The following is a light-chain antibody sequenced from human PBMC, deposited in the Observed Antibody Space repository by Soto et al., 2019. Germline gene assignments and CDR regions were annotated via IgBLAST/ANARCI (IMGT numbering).Light chain of an antibody. Sequence: EIVLTQSPATLSVSPGERATLSCMASQSVSSNLAWYQQKPGQAPRLLIYGASTRATGIPARFSGSGSGTEFTLTLSSLQSEDSAVYYCQQYNNWPETFGQGTKV. CDR1: QSVSSN. V-gene: IGKV3-15*01. J-gene: IGKJ1*01. CDR2: GAS. CDR3: QQYNNWPET.